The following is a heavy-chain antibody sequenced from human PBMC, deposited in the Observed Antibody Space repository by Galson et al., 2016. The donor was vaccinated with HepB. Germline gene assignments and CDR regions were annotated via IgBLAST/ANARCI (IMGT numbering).Heavy chain of an antibody. D-gene: IGHD3-3*01. CDR3: AREFFTNSQPFYFDY. V-gene: IGHV3-21*01. Sequence: SLRLSCAASGFTFSNFNMNWVRQAPGKGLEWVSFISGSGRSLYYADSVRGRFTISRDNARNSLYLQMTSLRDEDTAVYYCAREFFTNSQPFYFDYWGQGTLVTVSS. CDR1: GFTFSNFN. J-gene: IGHJ4*02. CDR2: ISGSGRSL.